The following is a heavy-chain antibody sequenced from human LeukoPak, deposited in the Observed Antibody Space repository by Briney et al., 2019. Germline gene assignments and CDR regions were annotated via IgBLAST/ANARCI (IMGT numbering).Heavy chain of an antibody. V-gene: IGHV3-23*01. CDR1: GFTFSSYA. Sequence: PGGSLRLSCAASGFTFSSYAMSWVRQAPGKGLEWVSAISGSGGSTYYADSVKGRFTISRDNSKNTLYLQMNSLRAEDTAVYYCAAQVGATSYYYYYGMDVWGQGTTVTVSS. D-gene: IGHD1-26*01. CDR2: ISGSGGST. J-gene: IGHJ6*02. CDR3: AAQVGATSYYYYYGMDV.